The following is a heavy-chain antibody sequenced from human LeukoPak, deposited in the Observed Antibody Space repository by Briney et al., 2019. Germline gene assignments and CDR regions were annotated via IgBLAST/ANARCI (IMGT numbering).Heavy chain of an antibody. CDR3: ARDHVVFNAFDI. Sequence: GGSLRLSCAASGFTDSSNYMSWVRQAPGKGLEWVSVIYSGGSTYYADSVKGRFTISRDNSKNTLYLQMNSLRAEDTAVYYCARDHVVFNAFDIWGQGTMVTVSS. V-gene: IGHV3-66*02. D-gene: IGHD2-15*01. CDR1: GFTDSSNY. J-gene: IGHJ3*02. CDR2: IYSGGST.